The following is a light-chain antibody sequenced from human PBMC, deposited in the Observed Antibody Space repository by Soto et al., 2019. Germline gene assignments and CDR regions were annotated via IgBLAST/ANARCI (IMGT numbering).Light chain of an antibody. V-gene: IGKV3-15*01. CDR1: QSVSSN. CDR2: DAY. CDR3: QQYYSTPRT. J-gene: IGKJ1*01. Sequence: EIVMTQSPATLSVSPGERYTLSCMASQSVSSNLAWYQQKPGQAPRLLIYDAYTRATGITARFSGSGSGTDFTLTISSLQAEDVAVYYCQQYYSTPRTVGQGTKVEIK.